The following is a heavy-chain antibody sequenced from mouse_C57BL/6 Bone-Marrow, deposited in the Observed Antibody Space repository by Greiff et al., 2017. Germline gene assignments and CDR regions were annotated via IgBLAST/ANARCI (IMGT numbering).Heavy chain of an antibody. V-gene: IGHV5-6*01. CDR1: GFTFSSYG. Sequence: EVQLVESGGDLVKPGGSLKLSCAASGFTFSSYGMSWVRQTPDKRLEWVATISSGGSYTYYPDSVKGRFTISRDNAKNTLYLQMSSLKSEDTAMYYCARHSTVYFDYWGQGTTLTVSS. CDR2: ISSGGSYT. J-gene: IGHJ2*01. D-gene: IGHD1-1*01. CDR3: ARHSTVYFDY.